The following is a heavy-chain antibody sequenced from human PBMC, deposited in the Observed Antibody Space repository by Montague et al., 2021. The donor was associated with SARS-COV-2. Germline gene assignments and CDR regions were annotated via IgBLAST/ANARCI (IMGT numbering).Heavy chain of an antibody. CDR1: GGSFSGYY. CDR3: ARWDPQALTRIGVRGKSASDY. V-gene: IGHV4-34*01. CDR2: ISDSRST. J-gene: IGHJ4*02. D-gene: IGHD3-3*01. Sequence: SETLSLTCAVYGGSFSGYYWAWIRQSPGKGLEWIAEISDSRSTNYNFNPSLRSRLTISVDTSKSQFSLKLSSVSAADTGVYYCARWDPQALTRIGVRGKSASDYWGQGTLVTVSS.